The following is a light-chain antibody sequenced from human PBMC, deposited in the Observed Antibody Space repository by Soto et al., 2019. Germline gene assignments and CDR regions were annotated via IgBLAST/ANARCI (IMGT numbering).Light chain of an antibody. V-gene: IGKV1-33*01. CDR1: QDIAKN. Sequence: IQMTQYPSSLSASVGDRVTITCQASQDIAKNLNWYQQKPGKAPKLLIYDASSLQKGVPSRFSGSGSATHFTFTISSLQSEDIATYYCQQYDNLLPITFGQGTRLEIK. CDR2: DAS. J-gene: IGKJ5*01. CDR3: QQYDNLLPIT.